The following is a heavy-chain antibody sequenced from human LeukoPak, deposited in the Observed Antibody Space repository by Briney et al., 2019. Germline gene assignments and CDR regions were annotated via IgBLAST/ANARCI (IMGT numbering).Heavy chain of an antibody. D-gene: IGHD3-10*01. Sequence: GGSLRLSCAASGFSVSSNYMTWVRQAPGKGLEWVSVIYSGGSTYYADSVNGRFTIPRDNSKNTLYFQMNSLTDEDTAVYYCARGVGERYFDYWGQGTLVTVSS. CDR1: GFSVSSNY. CDR2: IYSGGST. J-gene: IGHJ4*02. V-gene: IGHV3-66*01. CDR3: ARGVGERYFDY.